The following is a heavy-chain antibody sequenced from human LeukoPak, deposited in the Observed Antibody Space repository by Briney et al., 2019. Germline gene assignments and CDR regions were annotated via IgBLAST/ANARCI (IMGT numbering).Heavy chain of an antibody. CDR1: GFTFSSYG. CDR2: IWYDGSNK. CDR3: ARDLRRIAAYYFDY. D-gene: IGHD6-25*01. V-gene: IGHV3-33*01. Sequence: GGSLRLSCAASGFTFSSYGMHWVRQAPGKGLEWVAAIWYDGSNKYYADSVKGRFTISRDNSKNTLYLQTNSLRADDTAVYYCARDLRRIAAYYFDYWGQGTLVTVSS. J-gene: IGHJ4*02.